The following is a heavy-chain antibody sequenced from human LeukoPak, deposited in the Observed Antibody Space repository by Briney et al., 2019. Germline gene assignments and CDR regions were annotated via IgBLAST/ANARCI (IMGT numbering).Heavy chain of an antibody. V-gene: IGHV1-2*02. J-gene: IGHJ4*02. CDR1: GYTFTGYY. CDR3: ARDQSSSWYVHY. CDR2: INPNSGGT. D-gene: IGHD6-13*01. Sequence: ASVKVCCKASGYTFTGYYMHWVRRAPGQGLEWMGWINPNSGGTNYGQKCQGRVTMTRDTPISTAYMELSRLRSDDPAGYYCARDQSSSWYVHYWAQGTLDTVSS.